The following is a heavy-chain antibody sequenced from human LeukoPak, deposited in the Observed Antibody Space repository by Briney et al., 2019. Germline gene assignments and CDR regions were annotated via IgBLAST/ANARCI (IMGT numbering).Heavy chain of an antibody. D-gene: IGHD4-17*01. CDR1: GFTFSSYA. J-gene: IGHJ4*02. CDR2: ISGSGGST. CDR3: AKGTDYGDYPDY. V-gene: IGHV3-23*01. Sequence: GGSLRLSCAASGFTFSSYAMSWVRQAPGKGLEWVSAISGSGGSTYYADSVKGRFTISRDNSKNTLYLQMNSLRAEDTAAYYCAKGTDYGDYPDYWGQGTLVTVSS.